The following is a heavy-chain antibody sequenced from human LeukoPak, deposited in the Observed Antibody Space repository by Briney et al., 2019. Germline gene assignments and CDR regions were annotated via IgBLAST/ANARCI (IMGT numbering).Heavy chain of an antibody. CDR3: TTRVRGGSSYH. CDR2: IKSNTDT. D-gene: IGHD2-15*01. V-gene: IGHV3-15*01. Sequence: ETLSLTCTISGGSVSDYYWSWIRQSPGKGLEWVGRIKSNTDTDYAALVKGRFTISRDNSKNTLYLQMNSLKTEDTAVYSCTTRVRGGSSYHWGQGTLVTVSS. CDR1: GGSVSDYY. J-gene: IGHJ5*02.